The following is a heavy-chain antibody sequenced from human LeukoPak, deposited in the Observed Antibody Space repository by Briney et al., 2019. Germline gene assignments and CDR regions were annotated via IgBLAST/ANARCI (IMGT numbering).Heavy chain of an antibody. J-gene: IGHJ4*02. CDR2: IHYSGTT. D-gene: IGHD2-15*01. CDR1: GGSIGTSY. Sequence: PSETLSLTCTVSGGSIGTSYWAWIRQPPGKGLEWVAHIHYSGTTSYNPSLESRVTISLDMSNNQFSLKLSSVTAADTAVYYCARDSRGGGPDFDYWGQGVLVTVSS. V-gene: IGHV4-59*01. CDR3: ARDSRGGGPDFDY.